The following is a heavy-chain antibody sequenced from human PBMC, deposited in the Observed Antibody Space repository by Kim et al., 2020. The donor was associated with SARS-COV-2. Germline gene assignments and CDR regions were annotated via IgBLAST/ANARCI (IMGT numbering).Heavy chain of an antibody. D-gene: IGHD4-17*01. CDR3: AGEGDYGAMGY. J-gene: IGHJ4*02. CDR2: IYYSGST. CDR1: GGSISSYY. Sequence: SETLSLTCTVSGGSISSYYWSWIRQPPGKGLEWIGYIYYSGSTNYNPSLKSRVTISVDTSKNQFSLKLSSVTAADTAVYYCAGEGDYGAMGYWGQGTLVTVSS. V-gene: IGHV4-59*01.